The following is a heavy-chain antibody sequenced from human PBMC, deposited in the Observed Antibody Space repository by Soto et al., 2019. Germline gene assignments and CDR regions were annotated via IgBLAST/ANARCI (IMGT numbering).Heavy chain of an antibody. J-gene: IGHJ4*02. D-gene: IGHD4-17*01. CDR1: GYTFTSYA. V-gene: IGHV1-3*01. CDR3: ARDLGDYVYYFDY. CDR2: INAGNGNT. Sequence: ASVKVSCKASGYTFTSYAMHWVRQAPGQRLEWMGWINAGNGNTKYSQKFQGRVTITRDTSASTAYMELSSLRSEDTAVYYFARDLGDYVYYFDYRGQGTLVTVSS.